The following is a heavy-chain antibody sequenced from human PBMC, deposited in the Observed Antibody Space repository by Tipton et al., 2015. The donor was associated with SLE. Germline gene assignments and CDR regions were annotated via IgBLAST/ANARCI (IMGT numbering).Heavy chain of an antibody. D-gene: IGHD4-17*01. J-gene: IGHJ3*02. CDR1: GHSISSGHY. V-gene: IGHV4-38-2*02. Sequence: TLSLTCTVSGHSISSGHYWGWIRQPPGRGLEWIGSIYHSGRTYYNPSLKSRVTLSVDTSENQFSLRLNSVTAADTAVYYCARVAGDHDAFDIWGQGTMVTVSS. CDR2: IYHSGRT. CDR3: ARVAGDHDAFDI.